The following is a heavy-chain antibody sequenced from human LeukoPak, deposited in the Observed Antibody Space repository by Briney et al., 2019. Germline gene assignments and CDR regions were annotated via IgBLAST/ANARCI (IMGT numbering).Heavy chain of an antibody. CDR2: ISSSSSYI. D-gene: IGHD3-22*01. V-gene: IGHV3-21*01. J-gene: IGHJ4*02. Sequence: PGGSLRLSCAASGFTFSSYSMNWVRQAPGKGLEWVSSISSSSSYIYYADSVKGRFTISRDNAKNSLYLQMNSLRAEDTAVYYCARVHGSSVPRKDFDYWGQGTLVTVSS. CDR3: ARVHGSSVPRKDFDY. CDR1: GFTFSSYS.